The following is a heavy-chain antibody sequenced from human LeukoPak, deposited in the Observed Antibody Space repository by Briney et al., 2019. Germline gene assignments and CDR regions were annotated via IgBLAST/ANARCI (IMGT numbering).Heavy chain of an antibody. Sequence: GGSLRLSCAASGFTFDDYTMHWVRQAPGKGLEWVSLISWDGGSTYYADSVKGRFTISRDNSKNSLYPQMNSLRTEDTALYYCAKAASIAAPFGLDYWGQGTLVTVSS. CDR3: AKAASIAAPFGLDY. D-gene: IGHD6-6*01. V-gene: IGHV3-43*01. CDR1: GFTFDDYT. CDR2: ISWDGGST. J-gene: IGHJ4*02.